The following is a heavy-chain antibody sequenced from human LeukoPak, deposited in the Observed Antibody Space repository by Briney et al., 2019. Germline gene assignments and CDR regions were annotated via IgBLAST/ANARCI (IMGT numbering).Heavy chain of an antibody. D-gene: IGHD1-1*01. CDR3: TRNVPDWNYAMDV. V-gene: IGHV3-49*04. J-gene: IGHJ6*02. Sequence: PGRSLRLSCTASGFTFGDYALTWVRQAPGKGPEWLSFIRSKAYGGTTEYAASVRGRFTISRDDSKSIAYLQMNSLKTEDTAVYYCTRNVPDWNYAMDVWGQGTTVTVSS. CDR1: GFTFGDYA. CDR2: IRSKAYGGTT.